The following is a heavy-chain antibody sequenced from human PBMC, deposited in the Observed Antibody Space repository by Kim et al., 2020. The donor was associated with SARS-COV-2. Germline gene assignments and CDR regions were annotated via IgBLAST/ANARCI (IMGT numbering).Heavy chain of an antibody. CDR1: GGSISSSSYY. V-gene: IGHV4-39*01. J-gene: IGHJ6*02. D-gene: IGHD3-22*01. Sequence: SETLSLTCTVSGGSISSSSYYWGWIRQPPGKGLEWIGSIYYSGSTYYNPSLKSRVTISVDTSKNQFSLKLSSVTAADTAVYYCASQGPTYYYDSSGYDYYYGMDVWGQGTTVTVSS. CDR3: ASQGPTYYYDSSGYDYYYGMDV. CDR2: IYYSGST.